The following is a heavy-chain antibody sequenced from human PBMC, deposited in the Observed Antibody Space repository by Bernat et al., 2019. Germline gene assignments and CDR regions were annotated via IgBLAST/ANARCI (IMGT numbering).Heavy chain of an antibody. J-gene: IGHJ4*02. V-gene: IGHV3-11*06. CDR2: ISGSSEYT. CDR1: GFTFSDYY. CDR3: ARVPVSYGDYGFDY. Sequence: QVQLVESGGGLVKPGGSLRVSCAASGFTFSDYYMSWIRQAPGKGLEWVSYISGSSEYTSYTDSVKGRFTISRDNAQNSLYLQMNSLRAEATAVYYCARVPVSYGDYGFDYWGQGTPVTVSS. D-gene: IGHD4-17*01.